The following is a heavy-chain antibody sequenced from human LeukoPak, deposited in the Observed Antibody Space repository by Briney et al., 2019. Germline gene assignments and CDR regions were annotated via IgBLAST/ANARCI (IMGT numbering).Heavy chain of an antibody. D-gene: IGHD5-18*01. CDR3: ARGAVDTAMIDY. CDR2: FYTGGRT. Sequence: PSETLSLTCTVSGASISSYYWSWIRQPAGKGLEWTGRFYTGGRTEYNPSLKSRVTLSVDTSKNQFSLQLKSVTAADTAVYYCARGAVDTAMIDYCGQGTLVTVSS. J-gene: IGHJ4*02. CDR1: GASISSYY. V-gene: IGHV4-4*07.